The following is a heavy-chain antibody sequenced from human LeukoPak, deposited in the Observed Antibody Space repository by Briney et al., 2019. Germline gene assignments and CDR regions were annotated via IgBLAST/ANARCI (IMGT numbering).Heavy chain of an antibody. CDR1: GYTFTGYY. CDR2: INPNSGGT. D-gene: IGHD6-13*01. Sequence: ASVKVSCKASGYTFTGYYMHWVRQAPGQGLEWMGWINPNSGGTNYAQKFQGRVTITTDESTDESTGTAYMELSGLKSEDTAVYYCARGGETAAGISSFFDYWGQGTLVTVSS. V-gene: IGHV1-2*02. CDR3: ARGGETAAGISSFFDY. J-gene: IGHJ4*02.